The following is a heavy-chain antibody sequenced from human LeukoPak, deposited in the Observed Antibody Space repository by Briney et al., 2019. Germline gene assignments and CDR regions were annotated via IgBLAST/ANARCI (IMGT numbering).Heavy chain of an antibody. CDR3: AKDRTAAVTGNWFDP. V-gene: IGHV3-21*01. J-gene: IGHJ5*02. Sequence: GGSLRLSCAASGFTFSSYSMNWVRQAPGKGLEWVSSISSSSSYIYYADSVKGRFTISRDNAKNSLYLQMNSLRTEDTAVYYCAKDRTAAVTGNWFDPWGQGTLVTVSS. CDR1: GFTFSSYS. D-gene: IGHD6-13*01. CDR2: ISSSSSYI.